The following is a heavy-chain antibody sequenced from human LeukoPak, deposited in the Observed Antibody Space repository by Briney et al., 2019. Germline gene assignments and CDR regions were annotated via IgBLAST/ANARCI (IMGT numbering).Heavy chain of an antibody. CDR2: INHSGST. CDR1: GGSFSGYY. CDR3: ARAAALAARANYNWFDP. V-gene: IGHV4-34*01. D-gene: IGHD6-6*01. J-gene: IGHJ5*02. Sequence: SETLSLTCAVYGGSFSGYYWSWIRQPPGKGLEWIGEINHSGSTNYNPSLKSRVTISVDTSMNQFSLKLSSVPAADTAVYYCARAAALAARANYNWFDPWGQGTLVTVSS.